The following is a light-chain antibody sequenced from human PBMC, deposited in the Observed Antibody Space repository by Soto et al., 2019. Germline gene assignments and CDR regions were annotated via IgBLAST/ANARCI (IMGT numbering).Light chain of an antibody. CDR3: QQRSDWLPIT. V-gene: IGKV3D-20*02. CDR1: QTVTSSY. Sequence: EIVLTQSPGTLSLSPGERATLSCGAIQTVTSSYLAWYQQKPGQAPRLLIYDVSYRATGIPVRFSGSGSGADFTLTISSLEPEDFAVYYCQQRSDWLPITFGQGTRLEIK. J-gene: IGKJ5*01. CDR2: DVS.